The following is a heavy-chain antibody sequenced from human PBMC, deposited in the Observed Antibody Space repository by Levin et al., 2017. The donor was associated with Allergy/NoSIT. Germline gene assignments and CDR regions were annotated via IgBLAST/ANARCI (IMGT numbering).Heavy chain of an antibody. Sequence: PSETLSLTCTVSGGSISSSSYYWGWVRQPPGKGLEWIGCTSYSGNSHYRPSLKSRVTISVDASKNQFSLKLTSVTAADTALYYCATPYYDYVWGTYRYKGMDVWGRGTMVTVSS. CDR2: TSYSGNS. V-gene: IGHV4-39*01. CDR3: ATPYYDYVWGTYRYKGMDV. J-gene: IGHJ6*03. D-gene: IGHD3-16*02. CDR1: GGSISSSSYY.